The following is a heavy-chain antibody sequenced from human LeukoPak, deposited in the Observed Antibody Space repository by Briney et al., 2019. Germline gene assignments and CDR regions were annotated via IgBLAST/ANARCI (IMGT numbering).Heavy chain of an antibody. J-gene: IGHJ6*03. V-gene: IGHV4-39*01. CDR1: GGSISSSSYY. Sequence: PSETLSLTCTVSGGSISSSSYYWGWIRQPPGKGLEWIGSIYYSGSTYYNPSLKSRVTISVDTSKNQFSLKLSSVTAADTAVYYCASQTWGYYYYYYMDVWGQGTLVTVSS. CDR3: ASQTWGYYYYYYMDV. CDR2: IYYSGST. D-gene: IGHD1-26*01.